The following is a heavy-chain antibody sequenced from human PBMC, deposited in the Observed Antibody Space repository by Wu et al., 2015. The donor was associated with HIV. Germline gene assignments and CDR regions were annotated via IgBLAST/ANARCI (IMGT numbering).Heavy chain of an antibody. V-gene: IGHV1-2*02. CDR3: ARLQSLSGFYXNADF. CDR1: GYTFTEYY. D-gene: IGHD3-22*01. CDR2: INPNRGGT. J-gene: IGHJ4*02. Sequence: QVQLLQSGAEVKKPGASVMVSCKAAGYTFTEYYIYWVRQAPGQGLEWMGWINPNRGGTKYAQKFQGRVTMTRDTAVSTAYMELNSLRSDDTAVYYCARLQSLSGFYXNADFWGQGTLVTVSS.